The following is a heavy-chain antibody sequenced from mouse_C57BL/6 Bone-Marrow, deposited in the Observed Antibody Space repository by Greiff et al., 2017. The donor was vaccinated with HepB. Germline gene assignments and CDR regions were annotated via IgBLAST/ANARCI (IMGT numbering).Heavy chain of an antibody. D-gene: IGHD2-4*01. V-gene: IGHV3-1*01. CDR1: GYSITSGYD. CDR2: ISYSGST. CDR3: ARSYDSLYFDY. Sequence: EVQLVESGPGMVKPSQSLSLTCTVTGYSITSGYDWHWIRHFPGNKLAWMGYISYSGSTNYNPSLKSRISITHDTSKNHFFLKLNSVTTEDTATYYCARSYDSLYFDYWGQGTTLTVSS. J-gene: IGHJ2*01.